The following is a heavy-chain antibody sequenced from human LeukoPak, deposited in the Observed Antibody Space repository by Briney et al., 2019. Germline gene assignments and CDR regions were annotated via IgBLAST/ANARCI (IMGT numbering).Heavy chain of an antibody. V-gene: IGHV3-23*01. Sequence: PGRSLRLSCTASGFTFSNFAMSWVRQAPGKGLEWVSTISGSGGSTFYADSVKGRFPISRDNSKNTLFLQMNSLRAEDTAIYYCAKAGSSGWSSSGGDYWGQGSLVTVSS. D-gene: IGHD6-19*01. CDR1: GFTFSNFA. CDR3: AKAGSSGWSSSGGDY. J-gene: IGHJ4*02. CDR2: ISGSGGST.